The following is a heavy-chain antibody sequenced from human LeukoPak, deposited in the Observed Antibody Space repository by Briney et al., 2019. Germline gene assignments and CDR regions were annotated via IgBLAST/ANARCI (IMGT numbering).Heavy chain of an antibody. J-gene: IGHJ5*02. CDR1: GGSISSYY. V-gene: IGHV4-59*08. D-gene: IGHD6-19*01. Sequence: PSETLSLTCTVSGGSISSYYWSWIRQPPGKGLEWIGYIYYSGSTNYNPSLKSRVTISVDTSKNQFSLKLSSVTAADTAVYYCARTYPPQQWLSPTWFDPWGQGTLVTVSS. CDR3: ARTYPPQQWLSPTWFDP. CDR2: IYYSGST.